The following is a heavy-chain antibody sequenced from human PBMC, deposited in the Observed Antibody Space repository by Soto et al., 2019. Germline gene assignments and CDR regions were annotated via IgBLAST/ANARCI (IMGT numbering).Heavy chain of an antibody. J-gene: IGHJ6*02. V-gene: IGHV3-21*01. CDR1: GFTFSRCD. CDR2: ISSSASYM. Sequence: VGSLRLSCATSGFTFSRCDMNWVRQAPGKGLEWVSFISSSASYMYYADSVKGRFTISRDNSKKSLYLQMNSLRADDTAVYYCARDSITSYYYYGMDVWGQGTTVTVSS. CDR3: ARDSITSYYYYGMDV. D-gene: IGHD1-20*01.